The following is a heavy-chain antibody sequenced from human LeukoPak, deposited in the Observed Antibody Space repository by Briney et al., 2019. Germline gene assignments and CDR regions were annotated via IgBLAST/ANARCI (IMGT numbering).Heavy chain of an antibody. D-gene: IGHD1-26*01. CDR3: ARDVVGSLDY. CDR2: IKGDESAR. Sequence: PGGSLRLSCAASGFTFSTYWMAWVRQAPGKGLEWVANIKGDESARHQADSVKGRFIISRDNTQNSVYLQMNSLRGEDTAIYYCARDVVGSLDYWCQGTLVTVSS. CDR1: GFTFSTYW. V-gene: IGHV3-7*01. J-gene: IGHJ4*02.